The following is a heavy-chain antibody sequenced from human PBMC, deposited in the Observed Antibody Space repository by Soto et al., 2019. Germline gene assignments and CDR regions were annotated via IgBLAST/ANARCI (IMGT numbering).Heavy chain of an antibody. Sequence: GASVKVSCKASGGTFSSYTISWMRQAPGQGLEWMGRIIPILGIANYAQKFQGRVTITADKSTSTAYMELSSLRSEDTAVYYCARDPKSHVRHHVNGPSGYWGQGTLVTVSS. CDR1: GGTFSSYT. V-gene: IGHV1-69*04. CDR2: IIPILGIA. D-gene: IGHD3-10*02. J-gene: IGHJ4*02. CDR3: ARDPKSHVRHHVNGPSGY.